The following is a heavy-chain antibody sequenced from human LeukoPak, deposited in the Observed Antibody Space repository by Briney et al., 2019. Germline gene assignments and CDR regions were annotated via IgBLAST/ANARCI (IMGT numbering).Heavy chain of an antibody. V-gene: IGHV3-23*01. CDR3: ARRSGIAVAGAFDY. CDR2: ISGSGDST. Sequence: GGSLGLSCAASGFTFSNYAMRWVRQAPGKGLEWVSGISGSGDSTYYADSVKGRFTISRDNSKNTLYLQMNSLRAEDTAVYYCARRSGIAVAGAFDYWGQGTLVTVSS. J-gene: IGHJ4*02. D-gene: IGHD6-19*01. CDR1: GFTFSNYA.